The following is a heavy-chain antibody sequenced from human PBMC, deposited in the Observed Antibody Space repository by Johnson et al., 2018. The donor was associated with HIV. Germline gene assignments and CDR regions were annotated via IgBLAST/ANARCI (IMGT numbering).Heavy chain of an antibody. V-gene: IGHV3-74*01. J-gene: IGHJ3*02. D-gene: IGHD6-25*01. Sequence: EQLVESGGGLVQPGGSLRLSCAASGFTFSSYWMHWVRQAPGKGLVWVSRINSDGSSTNYADSVKGRFTISRDNSKNMLYLQMNSLRAEDTAVYYCAKDKRQTAIPQRAFDICGQGTMVTVSS. CDR3: AKDKRQTAIPQRAFDI. CDR1: GFTFSSYW. CDR2: INSDGSST.